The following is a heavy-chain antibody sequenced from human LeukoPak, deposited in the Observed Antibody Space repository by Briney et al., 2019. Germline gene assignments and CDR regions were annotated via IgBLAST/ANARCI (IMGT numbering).Heavy chain of an antibody. CDR3: ARVGDIVVVHSFDP. CDR2: ISAYNGNT. Sequence: ASVKISCKASGYTFTSYGISWVRQAPGQGLEWMGWISAYNGNTNYAQKLQGRVTMTTDTSTSTAYMELRSLRSDDTAVYYCARVGDIVVVHSFDPWGQGTLVTVSS. CDR1: GYTFTSYG. V-gene: IGHV1-18*01. J-gene: IGHJ5*02. D-gene: IGHD2-2*01.